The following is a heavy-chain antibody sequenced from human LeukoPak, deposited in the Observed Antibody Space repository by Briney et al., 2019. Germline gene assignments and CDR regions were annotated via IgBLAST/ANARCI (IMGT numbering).Heavy chain of an antibody. Sequence: GGSLRLSCAVSGLTFSSYSFNWVRQAPGKGLEWVSSITPTSSYIYYADSVKGRFTISRDNAKNSLYLQMNSLRAEVTAVYYCARLRRNNDNSGYYYYYDYWGQGTLVTVSS. CDR2: ITPTSSYI. D-gene: IGHD3-22*01. CDR3: ARLRRNNDNSGYYYYYDY. V-gene: IGHV3-21*01. J-gene: IGHJ4*02. CDR1: GLTFSSYS.